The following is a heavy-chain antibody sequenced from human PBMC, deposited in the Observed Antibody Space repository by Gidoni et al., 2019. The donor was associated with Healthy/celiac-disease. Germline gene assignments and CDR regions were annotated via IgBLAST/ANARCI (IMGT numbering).Heavy chain of an antibody. CDR1: GFNFSSYW. CDR3: ARVAAAGQLLFDY. D-gene: IGHD6-13*01. Sequence: EVQLVESGGGLVQPGGSLRLACAASGFNFSSYWMSWVRQAPGKGLEWVANIKQDGSEKYYVDSVKGRFTISRDNAKNSLYLQMNSLRAEDTAVYYCARVAAAGQLLFDYWGQGTLVTVSS. J-gene: IGHJ4*02. V-gene: IGHV3-7*01. CDR2: IKQDGSEK.